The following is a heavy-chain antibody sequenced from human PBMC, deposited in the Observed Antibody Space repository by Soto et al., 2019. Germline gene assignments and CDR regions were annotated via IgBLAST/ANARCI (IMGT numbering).Heavy chain of an antibody. CDR1: GFTFSTYS. J-gene: IGHJ6*02. CDR3: AREYTAWPLAYGLDV. Sequence: GGFLRLSCVASGFTFSTYSINWVRQAPGKGLEWVSSISSRSDIYYADSVKGRFTISRDNAKNSVTLQMNSLRAEDTAVYYCAREYTAWPLAYGLDVWGQGTTVTVSS. V-gene: IGHV3-21*01. D-gene: IGHD2-2*02. CDR2: ISSRSDI.